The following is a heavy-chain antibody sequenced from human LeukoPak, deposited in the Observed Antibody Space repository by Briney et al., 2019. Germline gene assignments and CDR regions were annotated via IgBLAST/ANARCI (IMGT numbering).Heavy chain of an antibody. V-gene: IGHV4-59*01. J-gene: IGHJ5*02. D-gene: IGHD4-17*01. Sequence: PSETLSLTCTVSGGSIRSYYWSWIRQPPGKGLEWLGYVYYSGSTNYNPSLKSRATISVDTSKNQFSLKLSSVTAADTAVYYCAGTTPNWFDPWGQGTLVTVSS. CDR3: AGTTPNWFDP. CDR1: GGSIRSYY. CDR2: VYYSGST.